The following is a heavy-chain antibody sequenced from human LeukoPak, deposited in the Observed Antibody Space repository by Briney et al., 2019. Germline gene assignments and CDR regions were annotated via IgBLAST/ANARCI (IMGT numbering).Heavy chain of an antibody. D-gene: IGHD3-3*01. CDR3: ARGVYYDVWSGYYSGAFDI. J-gene: IGHJ3*02. Sequence: SETLSLTCTVSGGSVSSDNYYWSWIRQPPGKGLEWIGYIYYSGSTNYNPSLKSRVTISVDTSKNQFSLKLTSVTAADTAVYYCARGVYYDVWSGYYSGAFDIWGQGTMVTVSS. CDR2: IYYSGST. V-gene: IGHV4-61*01. CDR1: GGSVSSDNYY.